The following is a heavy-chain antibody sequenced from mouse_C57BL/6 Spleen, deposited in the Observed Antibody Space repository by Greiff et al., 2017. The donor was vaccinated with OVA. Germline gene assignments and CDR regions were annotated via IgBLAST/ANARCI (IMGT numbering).Heavy chain of an antibody. Sequence: QVQLKESDAELVKPGASVKISCKVSGYTFTDHTIHWMKQRPEQGLEWIGYIYPRDGSTKYNEKFKGKATLTADKSSSTAYMQLNSLTSEDSAVYFCARRRAYYGSSYGFDYWGQGTTLTVSS. D-gene: IGHD1-1*01. CDR3: ARRRAYYGSSYGFDY. CDR1: GYTFTDHT. V-gene: IGHV1-78*01. J-gene: IGHJ2*01. CDR2: IYPRDGST.